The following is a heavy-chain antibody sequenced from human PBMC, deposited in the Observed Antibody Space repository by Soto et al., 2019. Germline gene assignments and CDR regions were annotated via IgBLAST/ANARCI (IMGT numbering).Heavy chain of an antibody. J-gene: IGHJ4*02. CDR2: IYYSGST. CDR1: GGSISSYY. Sequence: SETLSLTCTVSGGSISSYYWSWIRQPPGKGLEWIGYIYYSGSTNYNPSLKSRVTISVDTSKNQFSLKLSSVTAADTAVYYCARLARDGDYWGQGTLVTVS. CDR3: ARLARDGDY. V-gene: IGHV4-59*08.